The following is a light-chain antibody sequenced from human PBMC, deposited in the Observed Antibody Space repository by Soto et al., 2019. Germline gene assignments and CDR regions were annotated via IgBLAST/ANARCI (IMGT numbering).Light chain of an antibody. CDR3: QQRSNWPPYT. Sequence: ESVLTQSPATLSLSPGERATLSCRASQSVSSYLAWYQQKPGQAPRLLIYDASNRAAGTPARFSGSGSGTDFTLTISSLETEDFAVYYCQQRSNWPPYTFGQGTKLEIK. V-gene: IGKV3-11*01. CDR2: DAS. CDR1: QSVSSY. J-gene: IGKJ2*01.